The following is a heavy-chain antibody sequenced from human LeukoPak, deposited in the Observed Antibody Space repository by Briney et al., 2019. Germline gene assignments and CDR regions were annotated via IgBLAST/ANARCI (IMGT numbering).Heavy chain of an antibody. CDR3: ARDPQSTFFDY. J-gene: IGHJ4*02. V-gene: IGHV4-31*03. D-gene: IGHD5/OR15-5a*01. CDR2: IYYSGST. CDR1: GGSISSGDYY. Sequence: SQTLSLTCTVSGGSISSGDYYWSWIRQHPGKGLEWIGYIYYSGSTYYNPFLKSRVTISVDTSKNQFSLKLSSVTAADTAVYYCARDPQSTFFDYWGQGTLVTVSS.